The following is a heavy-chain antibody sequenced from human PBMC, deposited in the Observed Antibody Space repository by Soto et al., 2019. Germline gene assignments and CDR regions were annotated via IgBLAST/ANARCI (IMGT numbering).Heavy chain of an antibody. D-gene: IGHD3-3*02. J-gene: IGHJ5*02. CDR1: GDTFSSYA. Sequence: QVQLVQSGAEVKKPGSSVKVSCKASGDTFSSYAISWVRQAPGQGLEWMGGITPVFGVPNYAQRFMGRLTITADESTTTAYMELGSLTSEDTAVYYCAGESNISWRWFDAWGQGTLVTVSS. V-gene: IGHV1-69*01. CDR3: AGESNISWRWFDA. CDR2: ITPVFGVP.